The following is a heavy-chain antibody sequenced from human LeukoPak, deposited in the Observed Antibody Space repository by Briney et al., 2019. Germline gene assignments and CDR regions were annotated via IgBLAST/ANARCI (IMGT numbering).Heavy chain of an antibody. J-gene: IGHJ4*02. V-gene: IGHV3-23*01. CDR3: AKDGLYYDGSEHVYYFDS. CDR2: IIYSGGAT. D-gene: IGHD3-22*01. CDR1: GFTFSRSA. Sequence: PGGSLRLSCAASGFTFSRSAMTWVRQGPGTGLECVASIIYSGGATYYADSVKGRFTISRDNSKNTLYLQMNSLRAEDTALYYCAKDGLYYDGSEHVYYFDSWGQGTLVTVSS.